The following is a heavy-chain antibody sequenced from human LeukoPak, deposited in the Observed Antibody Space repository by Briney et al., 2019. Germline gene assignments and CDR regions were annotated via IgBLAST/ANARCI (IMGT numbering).Heavy chain of an antibody. CDR1: GGSFSGYY. Sequence: SETLSLTCAVYGGSFSGYYWSWIRQPPGKGLEWIGEINHSGTTNYNPSLKSRVTMSVDTSKNQFSLKLNSVTAADTAVYYCARDYGDYNWFDPWGQGTLVTVSA. J-gene: IGHJ5*02. CDR2: INHSGTT. V-gene: IGHV4-34*01. D-gene: IGHD4-17*01. CDR3: ARDYGDYNWFDP.